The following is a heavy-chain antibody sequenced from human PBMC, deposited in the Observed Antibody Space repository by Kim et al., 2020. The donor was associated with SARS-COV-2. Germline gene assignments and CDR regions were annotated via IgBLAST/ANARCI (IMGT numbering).Heavy chain of an antibody. CDR3: VRENSGFYRDALDI. Sequence: ASVKVSCKTSGYTFRSYTLNWVRQAPGQGLEWLGWISPENGNTYPAQKIQGRVTMTTDTSTNTAYMELRSRRSDDTAVYYCVRENSGFYRDALDIWGQGTMVTVSS. V-gene: IGHV1-18*01. CDR2: ISPENGNT. J-gene: IGHJ3*02. CDR1: GYTFRSYT. D-gene: IGHD6-19*01.